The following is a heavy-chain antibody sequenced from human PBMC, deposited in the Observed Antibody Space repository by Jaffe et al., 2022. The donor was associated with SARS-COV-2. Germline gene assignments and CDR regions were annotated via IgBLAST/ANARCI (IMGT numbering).Heavy chain of an antibody. D-gene: IGHD5-12*01. CDR1: GFSLSTSGMC. V-gene: IGHV2-70*01. CDR2: IDWDDDK. Sequence: QVTLRESGPALVKPTQTLTLTCTFSGFSLSTSGMCVSWIRQPPGKALEWLALIDWDDDKYYSTSLKTRLTISKDTSKNQVVLTMTNMDPVDTATYYCARILWDGGYNYGPFDYWGQGTLVTVSS. J-gene: IGHJ4*02. CDR3: ARILWDGGYNYGPFDY.